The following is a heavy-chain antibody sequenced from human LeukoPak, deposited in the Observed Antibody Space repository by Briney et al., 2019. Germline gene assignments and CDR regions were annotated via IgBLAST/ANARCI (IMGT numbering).Heavy chain of an antibody. J-gene: IGHJ4*02. D-gene: IGHD3-3*01. CDR3: KVTSY. Sequence: VRQAPGKGLEWVAVISYDGSNKYYADSVKGRFTISRDNSKNTLYLQMNSLRAEDTAVYYCKVTSYWGQGTLVTVSS. V-gene: IGHV3-30-3*01. CDR2: ISYDGSNK.